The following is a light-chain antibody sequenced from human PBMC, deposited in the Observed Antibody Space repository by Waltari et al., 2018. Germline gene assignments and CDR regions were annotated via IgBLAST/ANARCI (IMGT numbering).Light chain of an antibody. CDR3: SSYVDTNLVV. CDR2: EVN. V-gene: IGLV2-18*02. Sequence: QSSLTHPPSVPCSPGQAVAIPCTATPGDIGTHNRVPWSRRTPGTAPTLILFEVNTRPSGVPDRFSGSKSADTAFLIISGLQPEDEAHFYCSSYVDTNLVVFGGGTKVTVL. J-gene: IGLJ2*01. CDR1: PGDIGTHNR.